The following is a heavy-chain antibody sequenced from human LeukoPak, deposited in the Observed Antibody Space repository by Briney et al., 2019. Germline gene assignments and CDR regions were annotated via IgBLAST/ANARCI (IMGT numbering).Heavy chain of an antibody. CDR2: ISYDGSNK. Sequence: PGRSLRLSCAASGFTFSSYGMHWVRQAPGEGLEWVAVISYDGSNKYYADSVKGRFTISRDNSKNTLYLQMNSLRAEDTAVYYCARELLTPYYYGSGTNWFDPWGQGTLVTVSS. V-gene: IGHV3-30*03. CDR1: GFTFSSYG. CDR3: ARELLTPYYYGSGTNWFDP. D-gene: IGHD3-10*01. J-gene: IGHJ5*02.